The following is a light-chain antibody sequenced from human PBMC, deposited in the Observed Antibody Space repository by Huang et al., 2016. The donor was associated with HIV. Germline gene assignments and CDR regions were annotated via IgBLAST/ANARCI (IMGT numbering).Light chain of an antibody. CDR1: QDISSW. J-gene: IGKJ5*01. CDR3: QQANMYPRS. Sequence: IQLTQSPSCVSASEGDTVSITCRASQDISSWLAWYQQKPREAPTLLIHSTSILQSGVPSRCNGSGSGTDFFLTINSLRPDDFATYYCQQANMYPRSFGQGTRLDIK. V-gene: IGKV1-12*01. CDR2: STS.